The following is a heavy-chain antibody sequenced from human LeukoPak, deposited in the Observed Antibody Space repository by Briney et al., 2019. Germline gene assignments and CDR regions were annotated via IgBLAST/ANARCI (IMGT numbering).Heavy chain of an antibody. J-gene: IGHJ4*02. CDR2: IKSKTDGGTT. CDR3: TTAVTMVQEPRGY. D-gene: IGHD3-10*01. Sequence: GGSLRLSCAASGFTFSNAWMSWVRQAPGKGLEWVGRIKSKTDGGTTDYAAPVKGRFTISRDDSKNTLYLQMNSLKTEDTAVYYCTTAVTMVQEPRGYWGQGTLVTVSS. CDR1: GFTFSNAW. V-gene: IGHV3-15*01.